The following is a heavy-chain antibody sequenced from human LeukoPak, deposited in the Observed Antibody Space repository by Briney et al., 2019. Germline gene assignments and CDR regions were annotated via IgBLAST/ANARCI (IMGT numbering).Heavy chain of an antibody. Sequence: SETLSLICTVSGGSISSYYWSWIRQPPGKGLEWIGYIYYSGSTNYNPSLKSRVTISVDTSKNQFSLKLSSVTAADTAVYYCARVGVMVRGVFDYWGRGTLVTVSS. CDR1: GGSISSYY. J-gene: IGHJ4*02. CDR2: IYYSGST. D-gene: IGHD3-10*01. V-gene: IGHV4-59*01. CDR3: ARVGVMVRGVFDY.